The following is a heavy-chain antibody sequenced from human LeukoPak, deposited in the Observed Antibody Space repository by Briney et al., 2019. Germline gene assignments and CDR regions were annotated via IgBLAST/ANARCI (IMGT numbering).Heavy chain of an antibody. D-gene: IGHD6-19*01. J-gene: IGHJ3*02. CDR3: ARGGAYSSGWPGTFDI. CDR1: GFTVSSNY. Sequence: PGGSLRLSCAASGFTVSSNYMSWVRQAPGRGLEWVSVIYSGGSTYYADSVKGRFTISRDNSKNTLFLQMNSLRAGDTAVYYCARGGAYSSGWPGTFDIWGQGTMVTVSS. CDR2: IYSGGST. V-gene: IGHV3-66*01.